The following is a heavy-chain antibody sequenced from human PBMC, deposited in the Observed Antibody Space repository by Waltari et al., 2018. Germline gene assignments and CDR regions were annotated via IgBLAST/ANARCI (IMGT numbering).Heavy chain of an antibody. CDR2: SNPGGRK. Sequence: QVQLVQSGAEVKKPGASAKVSCRASGYSFISYYIHWVRGAPGEGREWMGKSNPGGRKRYAQKFQGRVTMTRDTSTSTVYMELSSLGSEDTAVYYCASGDYDDSTGSRYYGMDVWGQGTTVTVSS. V-gene: IGHV1-46*01. J-gene: IGHJ6*02. CDR1: GYSFISYY. D-gene: IGHD3-22*01. CDR3: ASGDYDDSTGSRYYGMDV.